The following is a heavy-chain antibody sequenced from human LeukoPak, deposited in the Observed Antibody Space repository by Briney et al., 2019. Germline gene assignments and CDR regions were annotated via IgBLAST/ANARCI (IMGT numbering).Heavy chain of an antibody. CDR2: IKEDGTET. V-gene: IGHV3-7*01. CDR1: GFMFSSNW. Sequence: GGSLRLSCAASGFMFSSNWMSWVRLAPGKGLEWVANIKEDGTETYYVDSVKGRFTISRDNAKNSLYLQMNSLRAEDTAVYYCARPHPRTVFGVFSYYYGMDVWGQGTTVTVSS. J-gene: IGHJ6*02. D-gene: IGHD3-3*01. CDR3: ARPHPRTVFGVFSYYYGMDV.